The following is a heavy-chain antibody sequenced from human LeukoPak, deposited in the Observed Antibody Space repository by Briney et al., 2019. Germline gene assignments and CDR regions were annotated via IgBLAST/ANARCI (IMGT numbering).Heavy chain of an antibody. CDR1: GFTFSSYS. J-gene: IGHJ4*02. CDR2: ISSSSSYI. V-gene: IGHV3-21*01. D-gene: IGHD2-21*02. Sequence: GGSLRLSCAASGFTFSSYSMNWVRQAPGKGLEWFSSISSSSSYIYYADSVKGRLTISRDNAKNSLYLQMNSLRAEDTAVYYCARGEGVVVVTAIRDFDYWGQGTLVTVSS. CDR3: ARGEGVVVVTAIRDFDY.